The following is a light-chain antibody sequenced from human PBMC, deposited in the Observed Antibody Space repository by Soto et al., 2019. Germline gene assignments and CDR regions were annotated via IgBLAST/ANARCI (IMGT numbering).Light chain of an antibody. J-gene: IGKJ1*01. V-gene: IGKV3-20*01. Sequence: ENVLTQSPGTLSLSPGERATLSCRASQSVSSSYLAWYQQKPGQAPRLLIYGASSRATGIPDRFSGSGSGTDFTLTISRLEPEDFAIYYCQQYFEWPPMTFGQGTKVEI. CDR2: GAS. CDR1: QSVSSSY. CDR3: QQYFEWPPMT.